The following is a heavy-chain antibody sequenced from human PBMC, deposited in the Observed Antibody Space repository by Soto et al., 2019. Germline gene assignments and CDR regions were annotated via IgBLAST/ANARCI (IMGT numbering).Heavy chain of an antibody. CDR3: ARGPRCPVHYYYGMDV. CDR2: IIPIFGTA. Sequence: QVQLVQSGAEVKKPGSSVKVSCKASGGTFSSYAISWVRQAPGQGREWMGGIIPIFGTANYAQKFQGRVRITADEPTSTAYMELSSLGSEDAAVYYCARGPRCPVHYYYGMDVWGQGTTHTVSS. J-gene: IGHJ6*01. V-gene: IGHV1-69*01. CDR1: GGTFSSYA.